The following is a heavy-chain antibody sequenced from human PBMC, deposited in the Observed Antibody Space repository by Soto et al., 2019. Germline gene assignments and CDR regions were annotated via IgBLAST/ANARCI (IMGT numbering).Heavy chain of an antibody. CDR2: IFTTGTTI. J-gene: IGHJ4*02. CDR3: ARDKDWAFDY. CDR1: GFTFSSYS. Sequence: GGSLRLSCVASGFTFSSYSMVWVRQAPGKGLEWVSYIFTTGTTIYYADSVKGRFTVARDNAKNSLFLLLNTLRAEDTAVYYCARDKDWAFDYWGQGTLVTVSS. V-gene: IGHV3-48*03. D-gene: IGHD3-9*01.